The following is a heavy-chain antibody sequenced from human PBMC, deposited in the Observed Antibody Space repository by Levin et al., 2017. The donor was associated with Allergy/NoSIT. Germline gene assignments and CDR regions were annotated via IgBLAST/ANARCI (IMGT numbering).Heavy chain of an antibody. CDR3: AGGDYVRFDY. D-gene: IGHD4-17*01. V-gene: IGHV4-38-2*01. CDR1: GYSISSGYY. Sequence: SETLSLTCAVSGYSISSGYYWGWIRQPPGKGLEWIGSIYHSGSTYYNPSLKSRVTISVDTSKNQFSLKLSSVTAADTAVYYCAGGDYVRFDYWGQGTLVTVSS. J-gene: IGHJ4*02. CDR2: IYHSGST.